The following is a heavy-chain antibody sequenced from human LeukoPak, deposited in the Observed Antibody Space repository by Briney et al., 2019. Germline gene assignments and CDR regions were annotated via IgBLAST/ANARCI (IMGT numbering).Heavy chain of an antibody. V-gene: IGHV3-21*01. J-gene: IGHJ4*02. CDR3: VRLRRNRDTSGFYYYYDF. CDR2: ISVRSNYI. CDR1: GYTFSSYS. Sequence: GGSLRLSCVASGYTFSSYSINWVRHAPGKGLEWVSSISVRSNYIYYADSVRGRFSISRDDARDSLYLQMNSLRAEDTAVYFCVRLRRNRDTSGFYYYYDFWGQGTLVTVSS. D-gene: IGHD3-22*01.